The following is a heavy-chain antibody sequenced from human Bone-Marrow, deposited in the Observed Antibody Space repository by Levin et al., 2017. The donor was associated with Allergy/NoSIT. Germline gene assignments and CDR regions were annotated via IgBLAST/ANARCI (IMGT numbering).Heavy chain of an antibody. J-gene: IGHJ4*02. CDR2: INWNGGST. V-gene: IGHV3-20*01. CDR3: ARGAYYYDSSGYYYDY. Sequence: GGSLRLSCAASGFTFDDYGMSWVRQAPGKGLEWVSGINWNGGSTGYADSVKGRFTISRDNAKNSLYLQMNSLRAEDTALYHCARGAYYYDSSGYYYDYWGQGTLVTVSS. CDR1: GFTFDDYG. D-gene: IGHD3-22*01.